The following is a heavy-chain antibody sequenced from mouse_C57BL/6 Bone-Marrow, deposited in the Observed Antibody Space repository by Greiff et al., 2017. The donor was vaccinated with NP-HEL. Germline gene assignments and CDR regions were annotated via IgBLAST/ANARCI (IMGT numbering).Heavy chain of an antibody. CDR1: GFTFTDYY. D-gene: IGHD2-4*01. CDR3: ARWFYDYDDYYWYFDV. J-gene: IGHJ1*03. CDR2: IRNKANGYTT. Sequence: DVKLVESGGGLVQPGGSLSLSCAASGFTFTDYYMSWVRQPPGKALEWLGFIRNKANGYTTESSASVKGRFTISRDNSQSILYLQMNALRAEDRATYYGARWFYDYDDYYWYFDVWGTGTTVTVSS. V-gene: IGHV7-3*01.